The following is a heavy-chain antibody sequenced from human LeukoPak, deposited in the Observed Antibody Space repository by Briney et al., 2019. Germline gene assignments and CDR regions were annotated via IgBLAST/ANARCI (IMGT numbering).Heavy chain of an antibody. J-gene: IGHJ4*02. D-gene: IGHD3-10*01. CDR2: ISGSGGST. CDR3: AKDHGSGSYYSFDY. CDR1: GFTFSSYA. Sequence: GGALRLSCAASGFTFSSYAMSWVRQAPGKGLEWVSAISGSGGSTYYADSVKGRFTISRDNSKNTLYLQMNSLRAEDTAVYYCAKDHGSGSYYSFDYWGQGTLVTVSS. V-gene: IGHV3-23*01.